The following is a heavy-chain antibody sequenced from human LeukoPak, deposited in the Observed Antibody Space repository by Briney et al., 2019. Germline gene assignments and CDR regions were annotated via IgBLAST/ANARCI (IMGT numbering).Heavy chain of an antibody. Sequence: SETLSLTCTVSGGSISSYCWSWIRQPPGKGLEWIGYIYYSGSTNYNPSLKSRVTISVDTSKNQFSLKLSSVTAADTAVYYCARGRGSSSWYYFDYWGQGTLVTVSS. CDR2: IYYSGST. CDR3: ARGRGSSSWYYFDY. CDR1: GGSISSYC. J-gene: IGHJ4*02. V-gene: IGHV4-59*01. D-gene: IGHD6-13*01.